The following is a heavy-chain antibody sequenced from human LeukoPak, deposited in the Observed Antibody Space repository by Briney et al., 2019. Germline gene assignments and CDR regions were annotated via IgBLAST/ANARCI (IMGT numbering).Heavy chain of an antibody. D-gene: IGHD6-25*01. CDR2: MNPNSGNT. CDR1: GYTFTSYD. J-gene: IGHJ5*02. V-gene: IGHV1-8*01. CDR3: AKRLARRGNWFDP. Sequence: ASVKVSCKASGYTFTSYDINWVRQATGQGLERMGWMNPNSGNTGYAQKFQGRVTMTRNTSISTAYMELSSLRSEDTAVYYCAKRLARRGNWFDPWGQGTLVTVSS.